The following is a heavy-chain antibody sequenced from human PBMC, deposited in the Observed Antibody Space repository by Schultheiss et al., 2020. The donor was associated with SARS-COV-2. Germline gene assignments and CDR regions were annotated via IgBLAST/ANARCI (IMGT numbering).Heavy chain of an antibody. Sequence: GESLKISCAASGFTFSDYYMSWIRQAPGKGLEWVSYISSSGSTIYYADSVKGRFTISRDNAKNSLYLQMNSLRAEDTAVYYCARGNDFWSGYYHFDYWGQGSLVTVAS. CDR2: ISSSGSTI. CDR1: GFTFSDYY. D-gene: IGHD3-3*01. CDR3: ARGNDFWSGYYHFDY. V-gene: IGHV3-11*01. J-gene: IGHJ4*02.